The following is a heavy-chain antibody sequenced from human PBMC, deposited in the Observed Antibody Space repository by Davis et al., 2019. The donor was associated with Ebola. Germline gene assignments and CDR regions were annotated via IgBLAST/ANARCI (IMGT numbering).Heavy chain of an antibody. CDR3: AKGYTILGATADYFDC. CDR1: GFTFADYA. V-gene: IGHV3-9*01. Sequence: PGGSLRLSCAASGFTFADYAMHWVRQAPGKGLEWVSVISWNGDNTGYSDSVKGRFTISRDNAKSSLYLQMNNLRAEDTALYYCAKGYTILGATADYFDCWGQGTLVTVSS. J-gene: IGHJ4*02. D-gene: IGHD1-26*01. CDR2: ISWNGDNT.